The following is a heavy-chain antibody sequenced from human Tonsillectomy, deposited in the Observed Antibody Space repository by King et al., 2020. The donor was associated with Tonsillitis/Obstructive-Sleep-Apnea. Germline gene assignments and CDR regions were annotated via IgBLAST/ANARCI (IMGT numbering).Heavy chain of an antibody. D-gene: IGHD6-13*01. Sequence: VQLVESGGGLVQPGGSLKLSCAASGFTFSGSAMHWVRQASGKGLEWVGRIRSKANSYATAYAGSVKGRFTISRDDSKNTAYLQMNSLKTEDTAVYYCVSSSWYEYYFDYRGQGTLVTVSS. CDR2: IRSKANSYAT. CDR3: VSSSWYEYYFDY. J-gene: IGHJ4*02. V-gene: IGHV3-73*01. CDR1: GFTFSGSA.